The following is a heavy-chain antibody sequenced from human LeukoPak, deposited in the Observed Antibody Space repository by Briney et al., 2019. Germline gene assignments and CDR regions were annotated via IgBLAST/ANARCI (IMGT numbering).Heavy chain of an antibody. CDR3: ARALISPSGSYGDFDY. CDR1: GFTFDDYA. J-gene: IGHJ4*02. D-gene: IGHD1-26*01. Sequence: GGSLRLSCAASGFTFDDYAMHWVRQAPGKGLEWVSGISWNSGSIGYADSVKGRFTISRDNGKNSLHLQMNSLRAEDTAVYYCARALISPSGSYGDFDYWGQGTLVTVSS. CDR2: ISWNSGSI. V-gene: IGHV3-9*01.